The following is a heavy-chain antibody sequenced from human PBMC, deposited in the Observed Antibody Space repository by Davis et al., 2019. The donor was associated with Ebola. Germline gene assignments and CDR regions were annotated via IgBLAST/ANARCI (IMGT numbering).Heavy chain of an antibody. V-gene: IGHV1-3*01. J-gene: IGHJ6*02. CDR2: NNPGNGNT. Sequence: ASFLVTCSASSYTFTSYAMHWLRQPPGQRPEWLRWNNPGNGNTKYYQKFQGRVTINSETSASTAYMELSSLGSEETAVYYCAREVYYYYYGMDVWGQGTTVTVSS. CDR3: AREVYYYYYGMDV. CDR1: SYTFTSYA.